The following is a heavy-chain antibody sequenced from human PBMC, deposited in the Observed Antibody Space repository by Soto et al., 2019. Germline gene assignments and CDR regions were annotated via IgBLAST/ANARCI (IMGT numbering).Heavy chain of an antibody. V-gene: IGHV3-7*01. J-gene: IGHJ4*02. CDR1: GFIFRKYW. CDR3: VRESDGYGRFDY. Sequence: VGSLRLSCSASGFIFRKYWMAWIRQAPGKGLEWVATIKLDGREKNYLDSVQGRFTISRDDAGDSMSLQMSSLRREDTAVYFCVRESDGYGRFDYWGLGTPLTVSS. D-gene: IGHD1-1*01. CDR2: IKLDGREK.